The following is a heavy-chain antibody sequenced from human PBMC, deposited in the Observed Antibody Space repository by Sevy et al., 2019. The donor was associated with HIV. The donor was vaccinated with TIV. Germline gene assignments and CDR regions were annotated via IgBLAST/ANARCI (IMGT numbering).Heavy chain of an antibody. Sequence: GGSLRLSCTGSGFTFGDYAMSWVRQAPGKGLEWVAFLKHKAYGGTLDYAASVKGRFSISRDDSKSIAHLQMNDLKTEDTAIYYCTRKGAQSIFDYWGQGALVTVSS. D-gene: IGHD1-26*01. CDR2: LKHKAYGGTL. J-gene: IGHJ4*02. CDR3: TRKGAQSIFDY. CDR1: GFTFGDYA. V-gene: IGHV3-49*04.